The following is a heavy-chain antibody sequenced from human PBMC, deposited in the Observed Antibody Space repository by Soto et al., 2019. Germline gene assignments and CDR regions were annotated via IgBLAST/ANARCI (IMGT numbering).Heavy chain of an antibody. CDR3: ARAHYGDFGYGMDV. D-gene: IGHD4-17*01. Sequence: QLQLQESGSGLVKPSQTLSITCAVSGGSISSGGYSWSWIRQPPGKGLEWIGYIYDSGFTYYNPSLKSRVTISVDRSKNQFSLKLSSVTAADTAVYYCARAHYGDFGYGMDVWGQGTTVTVSS. V-gene: IGHV4-30-2*01. CDR2: IYDSGFT. CDR1: GGSISSGGYS. J-gene: IGHJ6*02.